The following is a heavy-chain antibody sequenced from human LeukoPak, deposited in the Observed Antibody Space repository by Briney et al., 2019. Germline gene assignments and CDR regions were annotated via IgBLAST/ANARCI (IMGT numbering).Heavy chain of an antibody. CDR3: AKDEIDGSLNY. D-gene: IGHD1-26*01. CDR2: IEQKGSEK. CDR1: GFTYSSYW. V-gene: IGHV3-7*01. Sequence: GGSLRLSCAASGFTYSSYWMSWVRQAPGKGLEWVANIEQKGSEKKYVDSVKGRFTISRDNAKNSLYLQMNSLRAEDTAVYYCAKDEIDGSLNYWGQGTLVTVSS. J-gene: IGHJ4*02.